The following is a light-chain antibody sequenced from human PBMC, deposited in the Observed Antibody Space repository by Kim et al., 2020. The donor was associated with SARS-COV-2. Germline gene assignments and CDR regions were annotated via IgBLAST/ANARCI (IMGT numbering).Light chain of an antibody. CDR1: GGSIATNY. CDR2: DDD. J-gene: IGLJ3*02. CDR3: QSYDGTGWV. Sequence: GKTVTISCARSGGSIATNYVHWYQQRPGSLPTIVIYDDDQRPSGVPDRFSASIDRSSNSASLIISGRKTEDEADYYCQSYDGTGWVFGGGTQLTVL. V-gene: IGLV6-57*01.